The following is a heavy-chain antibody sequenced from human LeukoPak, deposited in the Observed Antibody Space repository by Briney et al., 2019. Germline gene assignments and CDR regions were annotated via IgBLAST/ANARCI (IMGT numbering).Heavy chain of an antibody. V-gene: IGHV4-59*01. Sequence: SETLSLTCTVSGGSISSYYWSWIRQPPGKGLEWIGYIYYSGSTNYNPSLKSRVTIPVDTSKNQFSLKLSSVTAADTAVYYCARICSGGSCYSIGSFDYWGQGTLVIVSS. CDR1: GGSISSYY. CDR3: ARICSGGSCYSIGSFDY. CDR2: IYYSGST. J-gene: IGHJ4*02. D-gene: IGHD2-15*01.